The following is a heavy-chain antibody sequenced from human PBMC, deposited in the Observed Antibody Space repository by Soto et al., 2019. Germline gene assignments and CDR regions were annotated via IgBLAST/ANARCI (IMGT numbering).Heavy chain of an antibody. Sequence: QITLKESGPTLVKPTQTLTLTCTFSGFSLTTSGVGVGWIRQPPGKALEWLALIYWDDDKRYSPSLKSRLTIPKDTSKNQVVLKLTYMDPVDTATYYCAHRPSRGARYSAYDPYFDYWGQGTLVTVSS. V-gene: IGHV2-5*02. CDR3: AHRPSRGARYSAYDPYFDY. CDR2: IYWDDDK. D-gene: IGHD5-12*01. CDR1: GFSLTTSGVG. J-gene: IGHJ4*02.